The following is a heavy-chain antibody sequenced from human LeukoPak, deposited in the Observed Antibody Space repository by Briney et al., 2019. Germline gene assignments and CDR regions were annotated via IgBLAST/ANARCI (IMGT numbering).Heavy chain of an antibody. CDR1: GFTFGSYW. Sequence: GGSLRLSCAASGFTFGSYWMSWVRQAPGKGLEWVANIKQDGSEKYYVDSVKGRFTISRDNAKNSLYLQMNSLRAEDTAVYYCAREILIPGFDYWAREPRVPVSS. J-gene: IGHJ4*02. D-gene: IGHD3-16*02. CDR3: AREILIPGFDY. CDR2: IKQDGSEK. V-gene: IGHV3-7*01.